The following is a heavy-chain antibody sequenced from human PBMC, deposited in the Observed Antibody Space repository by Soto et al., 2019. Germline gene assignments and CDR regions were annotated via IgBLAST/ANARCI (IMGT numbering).Heavy chain of an antibody. D-gene: IGHD2-2*01. J-gene: IGHJ6*02. CDR1: GNNFSTYW. V-gene: IGHV5-51*01. CDR2: VYPGDSDT. Sequence: PGESLKISCKASGNNFSTYWIGWVRQMPGKGLEWMGVVYPGDSDTRYSPSFQGQVTISVDKSLSSAYLQWTSLKASDTAMYYCARQIGADQLLAFYYYYYGMDVWGQGTTVTVSS. CDR3: ARQIGADQLLAFYYYYYGMDV.